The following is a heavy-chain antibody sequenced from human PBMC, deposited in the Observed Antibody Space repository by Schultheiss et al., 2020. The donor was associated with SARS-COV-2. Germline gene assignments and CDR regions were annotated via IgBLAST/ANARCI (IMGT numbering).Heavy chain of an antibody. D-gene: IGHD1-1*01. J-gene: IGHJ6*02. CDR3: AKDRRNNLFREAPGMDV. V-gene: IGHV3-NL1*01. CDR1: GFTFSSYG. Sequence: GGSLRLSCAASGFTFSSYGMHWVRQAPGKGLEWVSLISWDGGSTYYADSVKGRFTISRDNSKNTLYLQMNSLRAEDTAVYYCAKDRRNNLFREAPGMDVWGQGTTVTVSS. CDR2: ISWDGGST.